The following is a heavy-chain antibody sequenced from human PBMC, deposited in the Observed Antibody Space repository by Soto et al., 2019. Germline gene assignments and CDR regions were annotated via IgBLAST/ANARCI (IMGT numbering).Heavy chain of an antibody. D-gene: IGHD2-21*02. CDR1: GGSISWYY. CDR3: ARDLWGYCGTDCYPLDV. CDR2: MYNTGST. J-gene: IGHJ6*02. V-gene: IGHV4-59*01. Sequence: SETLSITCTVSGGSISWYYWCCLRQPPGKGLEWIGYMYNTGSTVYNPSFKSRVTISVDTSKNQFSLKLNSVTAADTAVYYCARDLWGYCGTDCYPLDVWGQGTTVTVS.